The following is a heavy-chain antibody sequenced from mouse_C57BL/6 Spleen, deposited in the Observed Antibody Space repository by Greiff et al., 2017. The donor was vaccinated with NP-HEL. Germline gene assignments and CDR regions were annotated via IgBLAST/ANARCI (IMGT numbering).Heavy chain of an antibody. D-gene: IGHD3-2*02. Sequence: VQLQQSGAELVKPGASVKLSCKASGYTFTSYWMQWVKQRPGQGLEWIGEIDPSDGYTNYNQKFKGKATLTVDTSSSTAYMQLSSLTSEDSAVYYCAREGGQLRPDYWGQGTTLTVSS. CDR1: GYTFTSYW. V-gene: IGHV1-50*01. CDR2: IDPSDGYT. CDR3: AREGGQLRPDY. J-gene: IGHJ2*01.